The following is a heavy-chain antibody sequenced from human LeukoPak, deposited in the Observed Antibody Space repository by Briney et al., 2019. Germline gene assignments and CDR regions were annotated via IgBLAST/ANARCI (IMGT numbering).Heavy chain of an antibody. J-gene: IGHJ4*02. CDR2: IYYSGST. V-gene: IGHV4-61*01. D-gene: IGHD3-9*01. CDR1: GGSVSSGSYY. Sequence: SETLSLTCTVSGGSVSSGSYYWSWIRQLPGKGLEWIGYIYYSGSTNYNPSLKSRVTISVDTSKNQFSLKLSSVTAADTAVYYCARGDDILTGYYPFDYWGQGTLVTVSS. CDR3: ARGDDILTGYYPFDY.